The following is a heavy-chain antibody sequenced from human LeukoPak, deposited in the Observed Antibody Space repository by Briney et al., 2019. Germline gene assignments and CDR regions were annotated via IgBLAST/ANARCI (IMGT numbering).Heavy chain of an antibody. CDR1: GFTFSSYW. CDR2: IKQDGNEK. V-gene: IGHV3-7*01. D-gene: IGHD3-3*01. CDR3: AQTYYDFWSGYYATGDYYYYYMDV. J-gene: IGHJ6*03. Sequence: GGSLRLSCAASGFTFSSYWMSWVRQAPGKGLEWVANIKQDGNEKYYVDSVKGRFTISKDNAKNSLYLQMNSLRAEDTAVYYCAQTYYDFWSGYYATGDYYYYYMDVWGKGTTVTVSS.